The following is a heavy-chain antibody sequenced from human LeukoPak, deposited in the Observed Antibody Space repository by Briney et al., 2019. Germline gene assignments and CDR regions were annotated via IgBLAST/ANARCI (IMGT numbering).Heavy chain of an antibody. V-gene: IGHV1-69*13. CDR2: IIPIFGTA. CDR3: ASTMVRGVISYYGMDV. J-gene: IGHJ6*04. D-gene: IGHD3-10*01. Sequence: ASVKVSCKASGGTISSYAISWVRQAPGQGLEWMGGIIPIFGTANYAQKFQGRVTITADESTSTAYMELSSLRSEDTAVYYCASTMVRGVISYYGMDVWGKGTTVTVSS. CDR1: GGTISSYA.